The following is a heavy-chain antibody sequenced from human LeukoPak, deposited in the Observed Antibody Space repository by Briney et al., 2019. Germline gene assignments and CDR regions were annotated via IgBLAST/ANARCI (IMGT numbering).Heavy chain of an antibody. D-gene: IGHD5-12*01. J-gene: IGHJ4*02. CDR2: INPNSGGT. CDR1: GYTFTGYY. Sequence: ASVKVTCKASGYTFTGYYMHWVRQAPGQGLEWMGWINPNSGGTNYAQKFQGRVTMTRDTSISTAYMELSRLRSDDTAVYYCARDSREEVATIIGYWGQGTLVTVSS. V-gene: IGHV1-2*02. CDR3: ARDSREEVATIIGY.